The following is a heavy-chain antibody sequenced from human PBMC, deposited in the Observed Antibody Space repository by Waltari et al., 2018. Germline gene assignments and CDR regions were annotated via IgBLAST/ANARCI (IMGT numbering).Heavy chain of an antibody. D-gene: IGHD3-22*01. Sequence: QVQLQESGAGLVTPSETLSLTCAVCGYSISSGYYWGWIRQPPGKGLEWIGSIYHSWITYYNPSLKSRVTISVDTSKTLFSLKLSSVTAADTAVYYCARHEYYYDSSGYYSFPFDYWGQGTLVTVSS. CDR2: IYHSWIT. J-gene: IGHJ4*02. V-gene: IGHV4-38-2*01. CDR3: ARHEYYYDSSGYYSFPFDY. CDR1: GYSISSGYY.